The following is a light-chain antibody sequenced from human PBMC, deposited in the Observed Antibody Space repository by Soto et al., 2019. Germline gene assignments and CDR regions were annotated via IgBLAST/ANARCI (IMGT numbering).Light chain of an antibody. V-gene: IGLV2-11*01. Sequence: QSVLTQPRSVSGSPTQSVTISCTGTSSDVGGYNYVSWYQQHPGKVPKLMIYDVSKRPSGVPDRFSGSKSGNTASLTISGLQAEDEADYYCLSYAGSSTRVFGTGTKLTVL. CDR1: SSDVGGYNY. J-gene: IGLJ1*01. CDR2: DVS. CDR3: LSYAGSSTRV.